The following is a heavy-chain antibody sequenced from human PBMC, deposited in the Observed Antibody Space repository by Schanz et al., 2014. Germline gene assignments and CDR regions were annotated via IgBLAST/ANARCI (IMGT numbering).Heavy chain of an antibody. CDR3: AKQIHYDILTVTRN. D-gene: IGHD3-9*01. V-gene: IGHV3-30-3*01. CDR1: GFTFSSYA. J-gene: IGHJ4*02. CDR2: ISYDGRNK. Sequence: QVQLVESGGGVVQPGRSLRLSCAASGFTFSSYAMHWVRQAPGKGLEWVAVISYDGRNKYYADSVKGRFTISRDNAKNSLFLQMNSLRPEDTAVYYCAKQIHYDILTVTRNWGQGTLVTVSS.